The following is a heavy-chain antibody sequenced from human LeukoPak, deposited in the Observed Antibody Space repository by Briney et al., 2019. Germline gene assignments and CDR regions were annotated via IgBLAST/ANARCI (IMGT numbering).Heavy chain of an antibody. CDR3: ARDSGGDAYNDYFDS. D-gene: IGHD5-24*01. CDR2: INYNGDNA. Sequence: GGSLRLSCAASGFSFNTYALHWVRQAPGKGLEYVSAINYNGDNAYYANSVKGRFIISRDNSKKTLFLQMGSLRAEDTAVYYCARDSGGDAYNDYFDSWGQGTLVTVSS. V-gene: IGHV3-64*01. J-gene: IGHJ4*02. CDR1: GFSFNTYA.